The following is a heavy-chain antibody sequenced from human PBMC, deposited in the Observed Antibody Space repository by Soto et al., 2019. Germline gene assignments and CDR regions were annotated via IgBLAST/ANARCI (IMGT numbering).Heavy chain of an antibody. D-gene: IGHD6-19*01. CDR2: IYSGDSS. V-gene: IGHV3-66*01. CDR1: GFTVSSNY. Sequence: EVQLVESGGGLVQPGGSLRLSCAASGFTVSSNYMNWVRQALGKGLEWVSIIYSGDSSYYADSVKGRFTISRDNSKNTLYLQMNSLRAEDTSVYYCARSLALAGSYDYWGQGTLVTVSS. J-gene: IGHJ4*02. CDR3: ARSLALAGSYDY.